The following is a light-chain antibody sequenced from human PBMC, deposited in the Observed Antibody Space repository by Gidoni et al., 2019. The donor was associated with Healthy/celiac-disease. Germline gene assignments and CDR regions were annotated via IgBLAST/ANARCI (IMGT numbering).Light chain of an antibody. CDR2: KAS. CDR1: QSISSW. J-gene: IGKJ1*01. V-gene: IGKV1-5*03. Sequence: DIQMSQSPSTLSASVGDRVTITCRASQSISSWLAWYQQKPGNAPKLLIYKASSVESGVPSRFSGSGSGTEFTLTISSLQPYDFATYYCQQYNSYPGTFGQGTKVEIK. CDR3: QQYNSYPGT.